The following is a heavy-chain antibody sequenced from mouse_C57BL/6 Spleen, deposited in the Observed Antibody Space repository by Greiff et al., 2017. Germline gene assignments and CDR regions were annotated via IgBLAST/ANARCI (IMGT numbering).Heavy chain of an antibody. Sequence: VMLVESGPELVKPGASVKISCKASGYAFSSSWMNWVKQRPGKGLEWIGRIYPGDGDTNYNGKFKGKATLTADKSSSTAYMQLSSLTSEDSAVYCCARSAGGSYFDYWGQGTTLTVSS. CDR1: GYAFSSSW. V-gene: IGHV1-82*01. J-gene: IGHJ2*01. CDR2: IYPGDGDT. D-gene: IGHD1-1*01. CDR3: ARSAGGSYFDY.